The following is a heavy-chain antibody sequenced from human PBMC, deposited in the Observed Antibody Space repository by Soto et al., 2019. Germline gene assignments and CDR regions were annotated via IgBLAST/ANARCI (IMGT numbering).Heavy chain of an antibody. CDR1: GFSLTTSGVG. J-gene: IGHJ4*02. CDR3: AHRLTLNSDWNYGRFDY. V-gene: IGHV2-5*02. Sequence: QITLKESGPTLVRPTQTLTLTCTFSGFSLTTSGVGVGWVRQPPEKALEWLALIYWDDDKRYSPSLKTRLTITKDTYKNQVVLTMTNMDPVDTATYYCAHRLTLNSDWNYGRFDYWGQGTLVTVSS. D-gene: IGHD1-7*01. CDR2: IYWDDDK.